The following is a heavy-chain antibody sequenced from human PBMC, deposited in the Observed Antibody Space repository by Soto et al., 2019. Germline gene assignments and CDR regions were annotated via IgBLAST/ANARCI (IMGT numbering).Heavy chain of an antibody. CDR3: ARVDYGDQPFDY. V-gene: IGHV4-59*01. CDR1: GGSISSYY. CDR2: IYYSGST. J-gene: IGHJ4*02. D-gene: IGHD4-17*01. Sequence: PSETLSLTCTVSGGSISSYYWSWIRQPPGKGLEWIGYIYYSGSTNYNPSLKSRVTISVDTSKNQFSLKLSSVTAADTAVYYCARVDYGDQPFDYWGQGTLVTV.